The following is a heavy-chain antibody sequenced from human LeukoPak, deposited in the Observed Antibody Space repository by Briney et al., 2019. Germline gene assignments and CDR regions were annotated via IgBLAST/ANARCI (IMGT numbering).Heavy chain of an antibody. V-gene: IGHV3-23*01. CDR3: AKDRGSSKAHPDY. Sequence: PGGSLRLSCAASGFTFSNHAMSWVRQAPGKGLEWVSSISNSGATTYYADSVKGRFTISRDNSKNTLYLQMNSLRAEDTAAYYCAKDRGSSKAHPDYWGQGTLVTVSS. CDR1: GFTFSNHA. D-gene: IGHD2-2*01. CDR2: ISNSGATT. J-gene: IGHJ4*02.